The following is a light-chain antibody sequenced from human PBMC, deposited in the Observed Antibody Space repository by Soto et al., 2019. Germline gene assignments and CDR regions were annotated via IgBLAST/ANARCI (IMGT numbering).Light chain of an antibody. CDR3: CSYAGSYTVV. V-gene: IGLV2-11*01. CDR1: SRDVGGYSY. Sequence: QSALTQPRSVSGSPGQSVTISGPGTSRDVGGYSYVSWYQQHPGKAPKLMICDVSKRPSGVPDRFSGSKSGNTASLTISGLQAEDEADYYCCSYAGSYTVVFGGGTKLTVL. CDR2: DVS. J-gene: IGLJ2*01.